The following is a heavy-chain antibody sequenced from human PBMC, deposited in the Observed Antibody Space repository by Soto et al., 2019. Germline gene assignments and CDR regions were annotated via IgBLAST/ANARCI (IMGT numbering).Heavy chain of an antibody. CDR3: ARTYDGSGPNSGGYGFDI. Sequence: SKTLSLTFSVSGGSITSYYWSWIRQPPGKGLEWIAYTYYSGSTSYNPSLKSRVSISRDTSKNQFSLKLSSVTAADTAVYYCARTYDGSGPNSGGYGFDIWGQGTMVTVSS. D-gene: IGHD3-22*01. CDR1: GGSITSYY. CDR2: TYYSGST. V-gene: IGHV4-59*01. J-gene: IGHJ3*02.